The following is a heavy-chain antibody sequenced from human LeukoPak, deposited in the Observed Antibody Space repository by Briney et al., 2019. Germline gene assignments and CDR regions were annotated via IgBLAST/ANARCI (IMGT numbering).Heavy chain of an antibody. V-gene: IGHV1-2*02. Sequence: ASVKVSCKASGYTFTGPYMHWVRQAPGQGLEWMGWINPNSGDTNYAQNFQGRVTMTRDTSFSTAYMEVSRLRSDDTAVYYCARTLNGAYDLWGQGTLVTVSS. D-gene: IGHD2-8*01. CDR3: ARTLNGAYDL. CDR1: GYTFTGPY. J-gene: IGHJ5*02. CDR2: INPNSGDT.